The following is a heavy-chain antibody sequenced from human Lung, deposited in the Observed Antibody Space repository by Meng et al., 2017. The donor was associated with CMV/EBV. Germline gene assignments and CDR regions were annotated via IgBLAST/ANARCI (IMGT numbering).Heavy chain of an antibody. J-gene: IGHJ2*01. CDR1: GYIFTNYD. CDR3: ARYVPNGSFWYFDF. Sequence: QVRRVQSGADAKKPGASMKVSCKASGYIFTNYDISWVRQAPGQGLEWMGWISVKNGEAKYPQNFQGRVTMTTDTTTSTAYMELRSLTSDDTAVYYCARYVPNGSFWYFDFWGRGTLVTVSS. CDR2: ISVKNGEA. V-gene: IGHV1-18*01. D-gene: IGHD6-13*01.